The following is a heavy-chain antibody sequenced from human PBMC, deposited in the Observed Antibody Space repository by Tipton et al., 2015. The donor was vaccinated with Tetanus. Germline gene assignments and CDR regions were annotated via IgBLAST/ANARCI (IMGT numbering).Heavy chain of an antibody. V-gene: IGHV3-33*01. J-gene: IGHJ4*02. Sequence: SLRLSYAASGFIFSSYGIHWVRQAPGKGLEWVAVSWYDGTDKYYADSVKGRFTISRDNPKNTLYPQMNSLRAEDTAVYYCAREADCSGGSCFSGDFDNWGQGTQVTVSS. D-gene: IGHD2-15*01. CDR3: AREADCSGGSCFSGDFDN. CDR2: SWYDGTDK. CDR1: GFIFSSYG.